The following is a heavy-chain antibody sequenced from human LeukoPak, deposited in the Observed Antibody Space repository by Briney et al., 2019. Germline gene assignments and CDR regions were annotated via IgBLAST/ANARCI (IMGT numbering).Heavy chain of an antibody. J-gene: IGHJ4*02. V-gene: IGHV1-69*05. CDR3: ARGYCSSTSCDHFDY. D-gene: IGHD2-2*01. Sequence: SVKVSCKASGGTFSSYAISWVRQAPGQGLEWMGGIIPIFGTANYAQKFQGRVTITTDESTSTAYMELSSLRSEDTAVYYCARGYCSSTSCDHFDYWGQGTLVTVSS. CDR2: IIPIFGTA. CDR1: GGTFSSYA.